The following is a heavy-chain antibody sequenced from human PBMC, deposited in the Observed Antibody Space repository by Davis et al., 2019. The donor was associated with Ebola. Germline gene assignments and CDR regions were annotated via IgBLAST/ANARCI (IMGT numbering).Heavy chain of an antibody. CDR3: ARVASLVSATRGFDS. CDR1: GYTFSNYW. Sequence: GESLKISCKGSGYTFSNYWIGWVRQMPGRGLEWMGIIYPGDSDTKYSPSFQGQVTISADKSISTAYLQWSSLKASDTAMYYCARVASLVSATRGFDSWGQGTLVTVSS. D-gene: IGHD2-15*01. CDR2: IYPGDSDT. J-gene: IGHJ4*02. V-gene: IGHV5-51*01.